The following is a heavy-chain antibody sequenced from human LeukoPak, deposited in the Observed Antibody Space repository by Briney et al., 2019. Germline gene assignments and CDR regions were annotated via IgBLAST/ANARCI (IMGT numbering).Heavy chain of an antibody. CDR3: ARGEWELDSDAFDI. Sequence: SETLSLTCTVSGGSVNSGTYYWSWVRQPPGKGLEWIGNIYYSGSAYYNPSLKSRVTMSVDTSKNQFSLKLSSVTAADTAVYYCARGEWELDSDAFDIWGQGTMVTVSS. CDR2: IYYSGSA. D-gene: IGHD1-26*01. J-gene: IGHJ3*02. V-gene: IGHV4-39*07. CDR1: GGSVNSGTYY.